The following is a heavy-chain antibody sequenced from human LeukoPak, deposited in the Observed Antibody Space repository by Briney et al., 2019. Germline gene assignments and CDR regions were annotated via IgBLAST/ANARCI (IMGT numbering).Heavy chain of an antibody. J-gene: IGHJ5*02. CDR2: IYYTGST. CDR3: ARFGLTTIMGQHWFDP. V-gene: IGHV4-39*07. CDR1: GGSISSTSSY. Sequence: KASETLSLTCTVSGGSISSTSSYWGWIRQPPGKGLEWIANIYYTGSTYYNPSLKSRVTISIDTSKSQFSLKLSSVTAADTAVYYCARFGLTTIMGQHWFDPWGQGTLVTVSS. D-gene: IGHD4/OR15-4a*01.